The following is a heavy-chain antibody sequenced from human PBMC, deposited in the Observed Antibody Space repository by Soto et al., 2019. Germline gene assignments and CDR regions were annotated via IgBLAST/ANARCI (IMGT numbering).Heavy chain of an antibody. Sequence: QVQLQESGPGLVKPSQTLSLTCSVSAGSISSGGYYWNWIRQPPGKGLEWIGYIYHSGGTYSSPSLRSRVTISVDTYKNQFSLKLTSVTAADTAVYYCARDRGGYGVFDYWGQGTLVTVSS. CDR1: AGSISSGGYY. D-gene: IGHD5-12*01. CDR2: IYHSGGT. J-gene: IGHJ4*02. V-gene: IGHV4-31*03. CDR3: ARDRGGYGVFDY.